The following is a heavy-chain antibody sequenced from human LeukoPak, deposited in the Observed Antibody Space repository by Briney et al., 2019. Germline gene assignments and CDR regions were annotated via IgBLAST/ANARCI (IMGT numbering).Heavy chain of an antibody. J-gene: IGHJ4*02. CDR1: GFTFTNYA. V-gene: IGHV3-23*01. D-gene: IGHD2-21*01. CDR2: ITDSGRNS. Sequence: GGSLRLSCAFSGFTFTNYAMSWVRQAPGKGLKWISGITDSGRNSYFADSVRGRFTISRDKSKNTLYLQMNSLRAEDTALYFCAKDGGGNCYDPIDYWGQQILVTVSS. CDR3: AKDGGGNCYDPIDY.